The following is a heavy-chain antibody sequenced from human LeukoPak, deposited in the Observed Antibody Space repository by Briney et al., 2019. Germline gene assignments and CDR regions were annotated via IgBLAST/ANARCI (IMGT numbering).Heavy chain of an antibody. CDR2: ISYDGSNK. J-gene: IGHJ6*03. CDR3: AKGPYSNYYYYYYYMDV. V-gene: IGHV3-30*18. Sequence: GGSLRLSSAASGFTFSSYGMHWVRQAPGKGLEWVAVISYDGSNKYYADSVKGRFTISRDNSKNTLYLQMNSLRAEDTAVYYCAKGPYSNYYYYYYYMDVWGKGTTVTVSS. D-gene: IGHD4-11*01. CDR1: GFTFSSYG.